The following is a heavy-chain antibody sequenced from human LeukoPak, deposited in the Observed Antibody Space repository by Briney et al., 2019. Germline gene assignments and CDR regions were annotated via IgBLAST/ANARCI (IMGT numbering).Heavy chain of an antibody. D-gene: IGHD5-18*01. CDR1: GFTFSSYA. J-gene: IGHJ4*02. CDR2: ISSSSSSI. Sequence: GGSLRLSCAASGFTFSSYAMSWVRQAPGKGLEWVSYISSSSSSIYYADSVKGRFTISRDNSKNTLYLQMNSLRAEDTAVYYCAKSDGYSYGAFDYWGQGTLVTVSS. V-gene: IGHV3-48*01. CDR3: AKSDGYSYGAFDY.